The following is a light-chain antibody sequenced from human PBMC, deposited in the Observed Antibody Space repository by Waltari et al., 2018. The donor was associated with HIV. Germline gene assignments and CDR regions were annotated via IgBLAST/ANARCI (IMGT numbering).Light chain of an antibody. V-gene: IGLV2-8*01. CDR1: SSDVGGYNF. Sequence: QSALTQPPSASGSPGQSVTISCTGTSSDVGGYNFVSWYQQHPGKAPKLWIFEVTKRPSGVPARFSGSKTGNTASRTISGLQAEDEAGYYCCSYAGSSPVLFGGGTKLTVL. CDR3: CSYAGSSPVL. CDR2: EVT. J-gene: IGLJ2*01.